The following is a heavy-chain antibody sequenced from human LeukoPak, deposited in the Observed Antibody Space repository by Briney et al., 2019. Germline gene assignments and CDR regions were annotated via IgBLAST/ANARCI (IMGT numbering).Heavy chain of an antibody. J-gene: IGHJ4*02. CDR3: ARGAHYYDSSGYPDY. Sequence: GGSLRLSCAAPGFTFSGYAMHWVRQAPGKGLEWGAVISYDGSNKYYADSVKGRFTISRDNSKNTLYLQMNSLRAEDTAVYYCARGAHYYDSSGYPDYWGQGTPVTVSS. CDR1: GFTFSGYA. V-gene: IGHV3-30*01. D-gene: IGHD3-22*01. CDR2: ISYDGSNK.